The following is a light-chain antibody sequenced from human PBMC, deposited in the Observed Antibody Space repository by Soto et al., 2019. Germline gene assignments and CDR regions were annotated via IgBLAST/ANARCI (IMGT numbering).Light chain of an antibody. CDR3: CSCAASNTYG. Sequence: QSALSQPASVPGAPGQSITISCTVTSSDVGSYNLVSWYQQHPGKAPKVMIYERSKWPSGGPSRFSGSKSGNTASLTISGLQAEDETDYYSCSCAASNTYGFGPETQVTGL. J-gene: IGLJ1*01. CDR1: SSDVGSYNL. V-gene: IGLV2-23*01. CDR2: ERS.